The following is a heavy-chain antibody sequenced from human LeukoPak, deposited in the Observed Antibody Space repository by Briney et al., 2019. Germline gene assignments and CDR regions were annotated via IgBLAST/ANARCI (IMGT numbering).Heavy chain of an antibody. Sequence: PGGSLRLSCAASGFTFRTYTMNWVRQAPGKGLEWVSAISSSGGGTYDAGSVKGRFTSSRDNSKNTLYLQMNRLRAEDTAVYYCARDDPFDYWGQGTLVTVSS. V-gene: IGHV3-23*01. D-gene: IGHD1-1*01. CDR1: GFTFRTYT. CDR3: ARDDPFDY. CDR2: ISSSGGGT. J-gene: IGHJ4*02.